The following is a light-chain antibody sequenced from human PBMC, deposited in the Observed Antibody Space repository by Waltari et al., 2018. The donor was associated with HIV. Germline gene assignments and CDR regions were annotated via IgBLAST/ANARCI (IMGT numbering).Light chain of an antibody. CDR3: QHWET. V-gene: IGKV3-15*01. CDR2: GAS. CDR1: QSVSSN. J-gene: IGKJ1*01. Sequence: EIVMTQSPATLSVSPGERATLSCRASQSVSSNLAWYQQKPGQAPRLLIYGASTRATGIPARFSCSGSGTEFTLTISSLQSEDFAVYYCQHWETFGQGTKVEIK.